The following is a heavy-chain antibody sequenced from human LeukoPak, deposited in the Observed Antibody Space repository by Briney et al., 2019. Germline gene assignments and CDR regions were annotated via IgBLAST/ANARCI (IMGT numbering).Heavy chain of an antibody. CDR3: ARSISGYSQYYYYGMDV. CDR1: GGTFSSYA. Sequence: ASVKVSCKASGGTFSSYAISWVRQAPGQGLEWMGRIIPILGIANYAQKFQGRVTITADKSTSTAYMELSSLRSEDTAVYYCARSISGYSQYYYYGMDVWGQGTTVTVSS. J-gene: IGHJ6*02. V-gene: IGHV1-69*04. CDR2: IIPILGIA. D-gene: IGHD3-22*01.